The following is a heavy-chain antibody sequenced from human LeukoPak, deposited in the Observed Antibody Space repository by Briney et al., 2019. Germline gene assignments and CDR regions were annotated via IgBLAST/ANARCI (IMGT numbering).Heavy chain of an antibody. Sequence: GSLRLSCAASGFTFSSYSMNWVRQHPGKGLEWIGYIYYSGSTYYNPSLKSRVTISVDTSKNQFSLKLSSVTAADTAVYYCARVFSLGRPVYYYYYGMDVWGQGTTVTVSS. V-gene: IGHV4-59*12. CDR1: GFTFSSYS. CDR2: IYYSGST. J-gene: IGHJ6*02. D-gene: IGHD7-27*01. CDR3: ARVFSLGRPVYYYYYGMDV.